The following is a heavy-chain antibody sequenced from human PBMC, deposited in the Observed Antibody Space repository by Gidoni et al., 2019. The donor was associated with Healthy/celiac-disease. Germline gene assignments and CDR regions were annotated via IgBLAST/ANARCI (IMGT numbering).Heavy chain of an antibody. Sequence: QLQLQESGPGLVKPSETLSPTCTVSAGSLSSRSYYWGWIRQPPGKGLEWIGSIYYSGSTYYNPSLKSRVTISVDTSKNQFSLKLSSVTAADTAVYYCARLSVSSSCDYWGQGTLVTVSS. CDR2: IYYSGST. V-gene: IGHV4-39*01. D-gene: IGHD6-6*01. CDR1: AGSLSSRSYY. CDR3: ARLSVSSSCDY. J-gene: IGHJ4*02.